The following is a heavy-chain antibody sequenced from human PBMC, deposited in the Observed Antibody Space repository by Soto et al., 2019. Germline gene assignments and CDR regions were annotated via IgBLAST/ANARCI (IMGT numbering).Heavy chain of an antibody. D-gene: IGHD3-16*01. CDR1: GFIFSDYY. CDR2: TRNKVNSFSA. J-gene: IGHJ4*02. Sequence: EVQLMESGGGLVQPGGSLRLSCAASGFIFSDYYMDWVRQVPGKGLEWVSRTRNKVNSFSAEYAASVKGRFSIYRDASKDSMYLQMNSLKSDDTAVYYCARDTGGSYDYWGQGALVTVSS. CDR3: ARDTGGSYDY. V-gene: IGHV3-72*01.